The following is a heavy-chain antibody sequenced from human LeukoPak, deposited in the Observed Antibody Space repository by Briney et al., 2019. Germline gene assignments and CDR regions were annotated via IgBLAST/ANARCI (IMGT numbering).Heavy chain of an antibody. J-gene: IGHJ4*02. CDR2: IYHSGST. CDR3: ARGGWWQAHLDY. V-gene: IGHV4-30-2*01. D-gene: IGHD2-15*01. CDR1: GGSISGGGYS. Sequence: SETLSLTCAVSGGSISGGGYSWSWIRQPPGKGLEWIGYIYHSGSTYYNPSLKSRVTISLDRSKNQCSLKLSSVTAADTAVYYCARGGWWQAHLDYWGQGTLVTVSS.